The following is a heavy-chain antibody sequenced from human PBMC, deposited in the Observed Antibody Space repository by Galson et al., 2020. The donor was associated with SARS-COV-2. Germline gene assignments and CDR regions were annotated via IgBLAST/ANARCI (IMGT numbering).Heavy chain of an antibody. Sequence: SETLSLTCAVYGGSFSGYYWSCIRQPPGKGLEWIGEINHSGSTNYNPSLKSRVTISVDTSKNQFSLKLSSVTAADTAVYYCARVIGGSSWPIDYWGQGTLVTVSS. CDR2: INHSGST. J-gene: IGHJ4*02. CDR1: GGSFSGYY. V-gene: IGHV4-34*01. CDR3: ARVIGGSSWPIDY. D-gene: IGHD6-13*01.